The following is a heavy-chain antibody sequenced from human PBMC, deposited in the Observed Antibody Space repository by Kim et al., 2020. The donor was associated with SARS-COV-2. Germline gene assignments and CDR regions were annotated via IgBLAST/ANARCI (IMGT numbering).Heavy chain of an antibody. CDR3: ARVADLSSSWSGYPSNDK. Sequence: GESLKISCVVAGFNFSNFWMDWVRQAPGKGLEWVSRISDDAFTVTYADPVKGRFTISRDNAKSTLHLQMTGLRAEDTAVYFCARVADLSSSWSGYPSNDKWGQGVPVTVSS. D-gene: IGHD3-3*01. V-gene: IGHV3-74*03. CDR1: GFNFSNFW. J-gene: IGHJ4*02. CDR2: ISDDAFTV.